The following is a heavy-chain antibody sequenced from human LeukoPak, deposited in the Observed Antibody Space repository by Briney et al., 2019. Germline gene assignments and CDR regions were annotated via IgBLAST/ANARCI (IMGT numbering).Heavy chain of an antibody. CDR1: GGSISSGSYY. CDR3: ARGVDTVTKGGFDY. Sequence: SETLSLTCTVSGGSISSGSYYWSWIRQPAGKGLEWIGRIYTSGSTNYNPSLKSRVTISVDTSKNQFSLKLSPVTAADTAVYYCARGVDTVTKGGFDYWGQGTLVTVSS. D-gene: IGHD4-17*01. CDR2: IYTSGST. J-gene: IGHJ4*02. V-gene: IGHV4-61*02.